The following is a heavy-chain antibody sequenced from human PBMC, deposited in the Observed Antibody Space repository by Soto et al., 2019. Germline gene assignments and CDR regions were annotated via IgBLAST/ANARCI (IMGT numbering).Heavy chain of an antibody. V-gene: IGHV3-74*01. D-gene: IGHD6-25*01. CDR1: GFTFRSYW. Sequence: EVQLVESGGGLVQPGGSLRLSCAASGFTFRSYWMHWVRQVPGKGLVWVSRIDSDGSSTYYADSVKGRFTISRDNAKNTVYLQMNSLRTEDTVYYCASPVAAAGTHLYFYGLDAWGQGTTVTVSS. CDR3: ASPVAAAGTHLYFYGLDA. CDR2: IDSDGSST. J-gene: IGHJ6*01.